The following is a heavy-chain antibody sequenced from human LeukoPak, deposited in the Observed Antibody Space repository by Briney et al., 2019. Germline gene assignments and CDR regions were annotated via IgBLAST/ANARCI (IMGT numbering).Heavy chain of an antibody. V-gene: IGHV1-46*01. CDR1: GYTFTSYY. J-gene: IGHJ1*01. CDR2: INPSGGST. CDR3: ARPGRYYYDSSPAGYFQH. Sequence: ASVKVSCKASGYTFTSYYMHWVRQAPGQGLEWMGIINPSGGSTSYAQKFQGRVTMTWDTSTSTVYMELSSLRSEDTAVYYCARPGRYYYDSSPAGYFQHWGQGTLVTVSS. D-gene: IGHD3-22*01.